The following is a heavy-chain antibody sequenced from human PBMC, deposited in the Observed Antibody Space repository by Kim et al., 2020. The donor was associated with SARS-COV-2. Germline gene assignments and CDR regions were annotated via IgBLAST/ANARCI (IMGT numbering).Heavy chain of an antibody. Sequence: GGSLRLSCAASGFTFSTYGMSWVRQAPGKGLEWVSGFTGSGGTTSYADSVKGRFTISRDNSKNTLYLQMNSLRTEDTAVYYCANPRGGVTDFWGQGTLVTVSS. CDR2: FTGSGGTT. CDR1: GFTFSTYG. D-gene: IGHD2-21*02. CDR3: ANPRGGVTDF. V-gene: IGHV3-23*01. J-gene: IGHJ4*02.